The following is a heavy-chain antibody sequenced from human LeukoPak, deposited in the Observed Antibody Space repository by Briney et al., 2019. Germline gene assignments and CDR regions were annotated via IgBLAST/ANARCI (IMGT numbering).Heavy chain of an antibody. D-gene: IGHD2-8*01. Sequence: GGSLRLSCAASGFTFSTSWMSWVRQTPGKGLEWVASIKQDGSEKYYVDSVRGRFTISRDNAKNSLSLQMNSLRAEDTAVYYCARAWQWAFDIWGQGTMVTASS. CDR3: ARAWQWAFDI. V-gene: IGHV3-7*04. J-gene: IGHJ3*02. CDR1: GFTFSTSW. CDR2: IKQDGSEK.